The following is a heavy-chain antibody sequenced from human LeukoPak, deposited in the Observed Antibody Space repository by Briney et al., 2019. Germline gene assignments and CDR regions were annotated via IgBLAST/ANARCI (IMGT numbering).Heavy chain of an antibody. CDR2: ISPSGGGT. CDR1: GYTFTSYY. D-gene: IGHD6-19*01. V-gene: IGHV1-46*01. Sequence: ASVTVSCTSSGYTFTSYYIHWVRHAPGQGLEWMGIISPSGGGTGYAQNFQGRVTMTRDTSTSTVYMELSSLRSEDTAVYFCARGGPQWLVLRKRFYFDSWGQGTLVTVSS. J-gene: IGHJ4*02. CDR3: ARGGPQWLVLRKRFYFDS.